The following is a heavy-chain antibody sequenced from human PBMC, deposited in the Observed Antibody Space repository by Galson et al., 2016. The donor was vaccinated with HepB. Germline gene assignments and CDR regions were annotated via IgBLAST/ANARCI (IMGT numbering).Heavy chain of an antibody. CDR1: GFTVSNNY. CDR2: IYSGGGT. D-gene: IGHD4-23*01. J-gene: IGHJ4*02. CDR3: APGNSVVRGY. V-gene: IGHV3-53*01. Sequence: LRLSCEVSGFTVSNNYMSWVRQAPGKGLEWVSLIYSGGGTSYADSVKGRFTISRDNSKNTVYLQMNSLRAEDTAVYYCAPGNSVVRGYWGQGTLVTVSS.